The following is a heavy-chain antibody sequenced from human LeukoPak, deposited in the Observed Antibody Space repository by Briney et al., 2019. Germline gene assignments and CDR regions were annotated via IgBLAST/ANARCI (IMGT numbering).Heavy chain of an antibody. Sequence: ASVKVSCKGSGYTFTGYYMHWARQAPGQGLEWMGWINPNSGGTNYAQKFQGWVTMTRDTSISTAYMELSRLRSDDTAVYYCARVAEGAVAGTAAFDIWGQGTMVTVSS. CDR3: ARVAEGAVAGTAAFDI. CDR2: INPNSGGT. D-gene: IGHD6-19*01. V-gene: IGHV1-2*04. J-gene: IGHJ3*02. CDR1: GYTFTGYY.